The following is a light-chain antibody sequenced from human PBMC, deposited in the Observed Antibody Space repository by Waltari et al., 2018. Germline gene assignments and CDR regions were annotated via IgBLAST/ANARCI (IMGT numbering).Light chain of an antibody. V-gene: IGKV3-11*01. CDR3: QQRSNWPPSIT. J-gene: IGKJ5*01. CDR2: EAS. CDR1: QSVSSY. Sequence: EIVLTQSPATLSLSPGERATLSCRASQSVSSYLAWYQQKPGQAPRLLIYEASNRATGIPARFSGSGAGTDFTLTISSLEPEDFAVYYCQQRSNWPPSITCGQGTRLEIK.